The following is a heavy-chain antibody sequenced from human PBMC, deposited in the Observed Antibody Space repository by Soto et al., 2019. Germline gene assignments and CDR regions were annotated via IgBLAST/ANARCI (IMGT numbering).Heavy chain of an antibody. CDR1: GYTFTSYD. J-gene: IGHJ3*02. CDR3: ARGWAKVPQGHDAFDI. Sequence: ASVKGSCKASGYTFTSYDINWVRQATGQGLEWMGWMNPNSGNTGYAQKFQGRVTMTRNTSISTAYMELSSLRSEDTAVYYCARGWAKVPQGHDAFDIWGQGTVVTV. CDR2: MNPNSGNT. V-gene: IGHV1-8*01. D-gene: IGHD5-12*01.